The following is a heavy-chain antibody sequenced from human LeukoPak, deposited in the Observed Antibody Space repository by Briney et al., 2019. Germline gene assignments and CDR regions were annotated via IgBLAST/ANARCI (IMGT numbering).Heavy chain of an antibody. CDR2: ISGSGDNT. D-gene: IGHD3-22*01. Sequence: GGSLRLFCAASGFTFSSYAMSWVRQAPGKGLEWVSGISGSGDNTYYADSVKGRFTISRDNSKNTLYVQVNSLGTEDTAAYYCAKGSYYDSSGSFYFDYWGQGTLVTVSS. CDR1: GFTFSSYA. CDR3: AKGSYYDSSGSFYFDY. V-gene: IGHV3-23*01. J-gene: IGHJ4*02.